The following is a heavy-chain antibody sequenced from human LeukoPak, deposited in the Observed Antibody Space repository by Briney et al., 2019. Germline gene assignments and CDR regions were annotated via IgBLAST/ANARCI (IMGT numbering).Heavy chain of an antibody. CDR3: ARDRDFGVGNWFDP. CDR1: GFPFSDYT. Sequence: GGSLRLSCTASGFPFSDYTLTWVRQAPGKGLEWVASISSRSTYIYYADSVRGRSTISRDDARKSLYLQVNSLRAEDTAVYYCARDRDFGVGNWFDPWGQGTLVTVSS. D-gene: IGHD3-3*01. J-gene: IGHJ5*02. CDR2: ISSRSTYI. V-gene: IGHV3-21*01.